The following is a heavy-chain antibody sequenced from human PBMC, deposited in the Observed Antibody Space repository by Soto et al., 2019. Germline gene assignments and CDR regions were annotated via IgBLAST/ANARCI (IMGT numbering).Heavy chain of an antibody. V-gene: IGHV4-59*08. CDR3: ARRGKKSFYYYMDV. CDR2: VFSSGST. CDR1: GGSISSYY. Sequence: SETLSLTCTVSGGSISSYYWTWFRQSPGKGLEWIGYVFSSGSTNYNPSLESRVTISLDTSKNQFSLKVISVTAADTAVYYCARRGKKSFYYYMDVWGKRTTVTVSS. J-gene: IGHJ6*03.